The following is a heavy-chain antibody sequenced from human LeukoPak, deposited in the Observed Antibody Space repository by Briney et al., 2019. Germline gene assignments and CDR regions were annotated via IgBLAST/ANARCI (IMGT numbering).Heavy chain of an antibody. CDR1: GYTFTSYG. Sequence: GASVKVSCKASGYTFTSYGISWVRQATGQGLEWMGWMNPNSGNTGYAQKFQGRVTMTEDTSTDTAYMELSSLRSEDTAVYHCATASWREGHGGAFDIWGQGTMVTVSS. V-gene: IGHV1-8*02. CDR2: MNPNSGNT. CDR3: ATASWREGHGGAFDI. J-gene: IGHJ3*02. D-gene: IGHD6-13*01.